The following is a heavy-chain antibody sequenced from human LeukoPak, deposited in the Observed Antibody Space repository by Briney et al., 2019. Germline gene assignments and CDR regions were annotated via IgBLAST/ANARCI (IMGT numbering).Heavy chain of an antibody. J-gene: IGHJ4*02. CDR1: GGSISSGDYY. CDR3: ARDQILGGSYSFDY. CDR2: INYSGST. D-gene: IGHD1-26*01. V-gene: IGHV4-30-4*08. Sequence: PSETLSLTCTVSGGSISSGDYYWSWIRQPPGKGLEWIGYINYSGSTYYNPSLKSRVTISVDTSKNQFSLKLSSVTAADTAVYYCARDQILGGSYSFDYWGQGTLVTVSS.